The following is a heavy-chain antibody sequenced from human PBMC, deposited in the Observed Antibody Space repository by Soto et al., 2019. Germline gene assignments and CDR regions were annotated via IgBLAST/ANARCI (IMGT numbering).Heavy chain of an antibody. CDR2: IYYSGST. J-gene: IGHJ5*02. CDR3: ARGYDLWSGDSNGLGEFNWFDP. Sequence: SETLSLTCTVSGGSISSGGYYWSWIRQHPGKGLEWIGYIYYSGSTYYNPSLKSRVTISVDTSKNQFSLKLSSVTAADTAVYYCARGYDLWSGDSNGLGEFNWFDPWGQPTLVTVSS. CDR1: GGSISSGGYY. D-gene: IGHD3-3*01. V-gene: IGHV4-31*03.